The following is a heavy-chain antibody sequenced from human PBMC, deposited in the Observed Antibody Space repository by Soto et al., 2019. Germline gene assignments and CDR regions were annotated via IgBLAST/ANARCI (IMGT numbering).Heavy chain of an antibody. J-gene: IGHJ6*02. D-gene: IGHD2-21*02. CDR1: GFTFNTSG. Sequence: QVQLEESGGGVVQPGRALRLSCAASGFTFNTSGMHWVRQAPGKGLEWVAVIAFDGSQEFYGDSVRGRFTISRDNSQNTLFLQMKGLKPEDTAVNYCATRVRGTNDFCDGVDVWGQGTTVPVSS. V-gene: IGHV3-30*03. CDR2: IAFDGSQE. CDR3: ATRVRGTNDFCDGVDV.